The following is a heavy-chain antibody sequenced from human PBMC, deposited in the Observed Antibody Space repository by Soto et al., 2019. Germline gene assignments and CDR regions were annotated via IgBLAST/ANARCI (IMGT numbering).Heavy chain of an antibody. J-gene: IGHJ4*02. CDR1: GFTFSSYA. V-gene: IGHV3-23*01. CDR2: ISDSGGST. CDR3: TRGWIQPGY. D-gene: IGHD5-18*01. Sequence: EVQLLDSGGGLVQPGGSLRLSCAASGFTFSSYAMSWVRQAPGKGLEWVSSISDSGGSTYYADSVKGRFTISRDNSFNTVYMQMNSRRSEDTAIYYCTRGWIQPGYWGQGTMVTVSS.